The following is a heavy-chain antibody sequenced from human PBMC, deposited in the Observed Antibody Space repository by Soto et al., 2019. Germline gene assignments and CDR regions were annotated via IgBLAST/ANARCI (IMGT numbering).Heavy chain of an antibody. CDR3: ARSLFMVRGVKNWFDP. D-gene: IGHD3-10*01. J-gene: IGHJ5*02. Sequence: TLSLTCAVYGGSFSGYYWSWIRQPPGKGLEWIGEINHSGSTNYNPSLKSRVTISVDTSKNQFSLKLSSVTAADTAVYYCARSLFMVRGVKNWFDPWGQGTLVTVSS. CDR2: INHSGST. V-gene: IGHV4-34*01. CDR1: GGSFSGYY.